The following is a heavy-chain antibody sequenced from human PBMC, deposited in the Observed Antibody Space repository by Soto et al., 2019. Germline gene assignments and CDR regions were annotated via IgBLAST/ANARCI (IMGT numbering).Heavy chain of an antibody. Sequence: VASVKVSCKASGYTFTSYGISWVRQAPGQGLEWMGWISAYNGNTNYAQKLQGRVTMTTDTSTSTAYMELRSLRSDDTAVYYCARDRGIYDYVWGSYRYHDAFDIWGQGTMVTVSS. J-gene: IGHJ3*02. D-gene: IGHD3-16*02. CDR2: ISAYNGNT. CDR1: GYTFTSYG. CDR3: ARDRGIYDYVWGSYRYHDAFDI. V-gene: IGHV1-18*04.